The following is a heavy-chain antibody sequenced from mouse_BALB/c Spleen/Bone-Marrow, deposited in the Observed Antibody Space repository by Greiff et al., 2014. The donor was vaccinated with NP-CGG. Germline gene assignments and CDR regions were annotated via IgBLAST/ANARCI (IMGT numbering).Heavy chain of an antibody. J-gene: IGHJ3*01. CDR1: GFNIKDSY. CDR2: IDPAKGNT. D-gene: IGHD2-1*01. Sequence: VQLQQSGAELVKPGASVKLSCTASGFNIKDSYLHWVKQRPEQGLDWIGRIDPAKGNTNYDPKFQGKATITADTSSNTAYPQLSSLTSEDTAVYFCARNYPFAYWGQGTLVTVSA. CDR3: ARNYPFAY. V-gene: IGHV14-3*02.